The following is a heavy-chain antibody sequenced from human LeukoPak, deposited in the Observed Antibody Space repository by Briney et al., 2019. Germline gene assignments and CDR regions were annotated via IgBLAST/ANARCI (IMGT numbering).Heavy chain of an antibody. V-gene: IGHV1-69*13. Sequence: GASVKVSCKACGGTFSSYAIRWVRQAPGQGLEWVGGIIPIFGTANYAQKFQDRATITADESTSTAYMELSSLRSEDTAVYYCARELWGKSDTVMVEGFHYWGQGTLVTVSS. J-gene: IGHJ4*02. CDR2: IIPIFGTA. D-gene: IGHD5-18*01. CDR3: ARELWGKSDTVMVEGFHY. CDR1: GGTFSSYA.